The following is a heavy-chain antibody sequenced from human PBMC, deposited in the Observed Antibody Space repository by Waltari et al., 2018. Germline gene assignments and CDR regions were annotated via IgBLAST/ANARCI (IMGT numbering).Heavy chain of an antibody. CDR1: GGSISSGSYY. Sequence: QVQLQESGPGLVKPSQTLSLTCTVSGGSISSGSYYWSWIRQPPGTGMEWIGRIYTSGSTNYNPSLKSRVTISVDTSKNQFSLKLSSVTAADTAVYYCARGLWDYDFWSGYYPNWFAPWGQGTLVTVSS. CDR2: IYTSGST. D-gene: IGHD3-3*01. V-gene: IGHV4-61*02. J-gene: IGHJ5*02. CDR3: ARGLWDYDFWSGYYPNWFAP.